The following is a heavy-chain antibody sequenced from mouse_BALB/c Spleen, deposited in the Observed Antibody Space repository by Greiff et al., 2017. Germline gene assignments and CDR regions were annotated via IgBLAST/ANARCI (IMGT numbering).Heavy chain of an antibody. D-gene: IGHD4-1*01. V-gene: IGHV2-9*02. J-gene: IGHJ4*01. CDR1: GFSLTSYG. Sequence: VKLVESGPGLVAPSQSLSITCTVSGFSLTSYGVHWVRQPPGKGLEWLGVIWAGGSTNYNSALMSRLSISKDNSKSQVFLKMNSLQTDDTAMYYCARLWDDYAMDYWGQGTSVTVSS. CDR2: IWAGGST. CDR3: ARLWDDYAMDY.